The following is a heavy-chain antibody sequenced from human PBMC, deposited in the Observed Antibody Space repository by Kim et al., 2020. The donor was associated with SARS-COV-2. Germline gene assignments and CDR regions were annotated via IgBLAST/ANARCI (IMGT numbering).Heavy chain of an antibody. Sequence: IYYSGSANYNPSLKSRVSMSGDTSKNEIYLKMASVTAADTAVYYCTRRYDYLGQGTLVTVSS. CDR3: TRRYDY. CDR2: IYYSGSA. J-gene: IGHJ4*02. V-gene: IGHV4-59*01.